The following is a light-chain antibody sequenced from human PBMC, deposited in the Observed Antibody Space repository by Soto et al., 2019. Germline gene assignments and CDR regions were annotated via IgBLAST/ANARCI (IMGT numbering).Light chain of an antibody. CDR1: SSDVGGYNY. Sequence: QSALTQPPSASGSPGQSVTISCTGTSSDVGGYNYVSWYQQHPGTAPKLMIYEVSKRPSGVPDRFSGSKSGNTASLTVSGLQAEDEADYYCSSYAGSNGANYVFGTGTKLTVL. CDR2: EVS. V-gene: IGLV2-8*01. CDR3: SSYAGSNGANYV. J-gene: IGLJ1*01.